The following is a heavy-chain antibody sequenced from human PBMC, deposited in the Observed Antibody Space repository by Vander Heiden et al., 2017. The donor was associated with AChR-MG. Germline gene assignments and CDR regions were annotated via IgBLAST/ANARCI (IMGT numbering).Heavy chain of an antibody. J-gene: IGHJ4*02. CDR2: IHYNGRT. D-gene: IGHD6-19*01. V-gene: IGHV4-59*01. CDR1: GDSPTTDY. Sequence: QVQLQASGPGPAKPSATLSLTCTLSGDSPTTDYWRRLRHPPRQGPEWIAYIHYNGRTNYKPSLKSRVTLSRDTSKNQFSVNLKSVTAADTAVYYCARGAGWYMYWGQGTLVTGSS. CDR3: ARGAGWYMY.